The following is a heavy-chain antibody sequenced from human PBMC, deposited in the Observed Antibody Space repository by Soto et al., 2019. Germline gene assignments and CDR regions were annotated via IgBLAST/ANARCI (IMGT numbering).Heavy chain of an antibody. Sequence: LRLSCAASGFTVSSNYMSWVRQAPGKGLEWVSVIYSGGSTYYADSVKGRFTISRDNSKNTLYLQMNSLRAEDTAVYYCARVDSSGYYYFDYWGQGTLVTV. CDR2: IYSGGST. CDR3: ARVDSSGYYYFDY. CDR1: GFTVSSNY. D-gene: IGHD3-22*01. V-gene: IGHV3-53*01. J-gene: IGHJ4*02.